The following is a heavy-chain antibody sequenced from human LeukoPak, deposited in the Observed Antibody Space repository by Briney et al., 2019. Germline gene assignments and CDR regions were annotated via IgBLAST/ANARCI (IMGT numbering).Heavy chain of an antibody. CDR3: AKDVNVGGDYFDY. CDR2: IRYDGSIK. V-gene: IGHV3-30*02. CDR1: GFTFRNYG. Sequence: GGSLRLSCAVSGFTFRNYGMHWVRLAPGKGLEWVAFIRYDGSIKYYVDSVKGRFTVSRDNSKNTLYLQMNSLRAEDTAVYYCAKDVNVGGDYFDYWGQGTLVTVSS. J-gene: IGHJ4*02. D-gene: IGHD3-10*01.